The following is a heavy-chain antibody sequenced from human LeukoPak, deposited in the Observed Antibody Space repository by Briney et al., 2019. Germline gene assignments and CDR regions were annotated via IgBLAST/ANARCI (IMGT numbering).Heavy chain of an antibody. V-gene: IGHV3-9*01. CDR2: ISWNSGSI. CDR3: AREVPGDYGDYEGYYYYMDV. J-gene: IGHJ6*03. D-gene: IGHD4-17*01. CDR1: GFTFDDYA. Sequence: GGSLRLSCAASGFTFDDYAMHWVRQAPGKGLEWVSGISWNSGSIGYADSVKGRFTISRDNAKNSLYLQMNSLRAEDTALYYCAREVPGDYGDYEGYYYYMDVWGKGTTVTVSS.